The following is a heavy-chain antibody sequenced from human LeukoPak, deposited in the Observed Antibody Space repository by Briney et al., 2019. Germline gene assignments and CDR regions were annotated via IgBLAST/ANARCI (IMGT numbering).Heavy chain of an antibody. CDR1: GYTFTRYF. CDR2: INPSSGSA. J-gene: IGHJ4*02. V-gene: IGHV1-46*01. CDR3: ARIFGGNARLDY. D-gene: IGHD4-23*01. Sequence: ASVKVSCKASGYTFTRYFIHWVRQAPEHRLEWMGVINPSSGSADYAQRFQGRLTVTSDTSTSTVYMDLSSLRSEDTAVYYCARIFGGNARLDYWGQGALVTVSS.